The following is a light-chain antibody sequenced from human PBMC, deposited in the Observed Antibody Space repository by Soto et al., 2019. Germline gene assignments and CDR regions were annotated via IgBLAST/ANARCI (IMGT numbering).Light chain of an antibody. J-gene: IGLJ3*02. CDR1: SGNIASNY. V-gene: IGLV6-57*04. Sequence: NFMLTQPHSVSESPGKTVTISCTRSSGNIASNYVQWYQQRPGSAPTTAIYEDDQRPSGVPDRFSGSIHSSSNSAALAISGLKTEDEADYYCQSYDASNQVFGGGTKVTVL. CDR2: EDD. CDR3: QSYDASNQV.